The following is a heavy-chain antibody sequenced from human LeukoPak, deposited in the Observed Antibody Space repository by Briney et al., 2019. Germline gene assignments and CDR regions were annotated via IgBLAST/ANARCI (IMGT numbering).Heavy chain of an antibody. Sequence: GGSLRLSCTASGFTFSSYPMTWVRQAPGKGLEWVSTISGSGGTTYYADSVKGRFTISRDNSKNTLYLQMDSLRAEDTAVYYCARDLPPAPWNGMDVWGQGTTVTVSS. CDR2: ISGSGGTT. V-gene: IGHV3-23*01. CDR3: ARDLPPAPWNGMDV. D-gene: IGHD2-2*01. J-gene: IGHJ6*02. CDR1: GFTFSSYP.